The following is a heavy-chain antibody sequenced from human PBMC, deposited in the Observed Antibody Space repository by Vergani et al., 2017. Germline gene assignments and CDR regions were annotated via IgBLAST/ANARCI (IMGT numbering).Heavy chain of an antibody. CDR2: INTNTGNP. D-gene: IGHD3-22*01. CDR3: ARQDYYDSSKRVVDY. V-gene: IGHV7-4-1*02. J-gene: IGHJ4*02. CDR1: GYTFTSYG. Sequence: QVQLVQSGAEVKKPGASVKVSCKASGYTFTSYGISWVRQAPGQGLEWMGWINTNTGNPTYAQGFTGRFVFSLDTSVSTAYLQISSLKAEDTAVYYCARQDYYDSSKRVVDYWGQGTLVTVSS.